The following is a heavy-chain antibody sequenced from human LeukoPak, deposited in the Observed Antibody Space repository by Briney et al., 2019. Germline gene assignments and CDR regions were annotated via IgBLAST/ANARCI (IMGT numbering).Heavy chain of an antibody. V-gene: IGHV3-33*06. Sequence: GGSLRLSCTASGFMFSRLGMQWVRQAPGEGLEWVAMIWHDGSVEEYADSVKGRFNISRDNSQNTLYLQMNSLRDDDTAVYYCAKEGDQFRGYLDAWGKGTTVTVSS. CDR1: GFMFSRLG. D-gene: IGHD3-16*01. CDR2: IWHDGSVE. J-gene: IGHJ6*03. CDR3: AKEGDQFRGYLDA.